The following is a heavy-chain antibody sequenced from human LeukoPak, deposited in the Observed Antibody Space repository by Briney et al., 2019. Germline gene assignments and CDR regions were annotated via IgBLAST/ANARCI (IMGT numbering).Heavy chain of an antibody. D-gene: IGHD5-12*01. Sequence: ASVKVSCKASGYTFTSYGISWVRQAPGQGLEWMGWIHPNTGATHYAQKFQGRLTMTRDTSISTVYMELTRLRSDDTAVCYCARDMGRYSGYDYDYWGQGTLVTASS. J-gene: IGHJ4*02. V-gene: IGHV1-2*02. CDR3: ARDMGRYSGYDYDY. CDR2: IHPNTGAT. CDR1: GYTFTSYG.